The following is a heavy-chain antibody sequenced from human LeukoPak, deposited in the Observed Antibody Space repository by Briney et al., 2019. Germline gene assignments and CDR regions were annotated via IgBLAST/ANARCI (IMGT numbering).Heavy chain of an antibody. CDR1: GSSISSYY. D-gene: IGHD3-10*01. CDR3: GGSGGGGSGY. Sequence: SETLSLTCTISGSSISSYYWSWIRQPPGKGLEWIGCIYYTGSTNYNPSLKSRVTISLDTYKNQFSLKLSSVTAADTAVYYWGGSGGGGSGYWGQGTLVTVSS. V-gene: IGHV4-59*01. CDR2: IYYTGST. J-gene: IGHJ4*02.